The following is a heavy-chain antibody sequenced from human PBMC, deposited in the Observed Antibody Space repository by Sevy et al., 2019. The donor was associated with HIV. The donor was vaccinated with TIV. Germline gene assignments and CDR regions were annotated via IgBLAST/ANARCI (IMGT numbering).Heavy chain of an antibody. Sequence: GGSLRLSCAASGFTNFRSYTMHWVRQAPGKGLEWVSVISYDGSKKYYADSVKGRFTISRDTSKNTVYLQMNSLRAEDTAVYYCARDHEFYDYGDYGPTFFPDYWGQGNLVTVSS. J-gene: IGHJ4*02. V-gene: IGHV3-30-3*01. CDR3: ARDHEFYDYGDYGPTFFPDY. D-gene: IGHD4-17*01. CDR1: GFTNFRSYT. CDR2: ISYDGSKK.